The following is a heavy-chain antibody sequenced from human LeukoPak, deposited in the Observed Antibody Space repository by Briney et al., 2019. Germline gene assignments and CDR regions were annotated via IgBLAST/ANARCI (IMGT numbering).Heavy chain of an antibody. CDR3: AREQGYYFDY. CDR2: IHYSGST. J-gene: IGHJ4*02. V-gene: IGHV4-59*01. Sequence: SQTLSLTCTVSGGSISSYYWSWIRQPPGKGLEWIGYIHYSGSTNYNPSLKSRVTISVDTSKNQFSLKLSSVTAADTAVYYCAREQGYYFDYWGQGTLVTVSS. CDR1: GGSISSYY.